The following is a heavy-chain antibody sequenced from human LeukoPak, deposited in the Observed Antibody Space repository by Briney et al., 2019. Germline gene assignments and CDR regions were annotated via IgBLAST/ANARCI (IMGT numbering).Heavy chain of an antibody. CDR1: GFTFSSYA. CDR3: AKDQNYYDNSGYYFAFDY. V-gene: IGHV3-23*01. Sequence: QSGGSLRLSCAASGFTFSSYAMSWVRQSPGKGLEWVSAISGSGGSTYYADSVKGRFTISRDNSKNTLYLQMNSLRAEDTAVYYCAKDQNYYDNSGYYFAFDYWGQGTLVTVSS. D-gene: IGHD3-22*01. CDR2: ISGSGGST. J-gene: IGHJ4*02.